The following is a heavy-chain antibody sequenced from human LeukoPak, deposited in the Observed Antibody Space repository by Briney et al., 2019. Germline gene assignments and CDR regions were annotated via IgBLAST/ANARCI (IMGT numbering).Heavy chain of an antibody. Sequence: ASVKVSCKVSGYTLTELSMHWVRQAPGQGLEWMGWISAYNGNTNYAQKLQGRVTMTTDTSTSTAYMELRSLRSDDTAVYYCAREKSIAVAGTYDYWGQGTLVTVSS. V-gene: IGHV1-18*01. CDR2: ISAYNGNT. CDR1: GYTLTELS. CDR3: AREKSIAVAGTYDY. J-gene: IGHJ4*02. D-gene: IGHD6-19*01.